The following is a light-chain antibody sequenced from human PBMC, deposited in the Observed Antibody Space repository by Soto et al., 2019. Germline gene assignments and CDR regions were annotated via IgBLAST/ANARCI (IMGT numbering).Light chain of an antibody. V-gene: IGLV2-14*01. CDR3: SSYTSSSTLV. CDR1: SSDFGAYNY. CDR2: EVT. Sequence: QSALTQPASVSGSPGQSITITCTGTSSDFGAYNYVSWYRQHPGKAPKLMISEVTNRPSGVSNRFSGSKSGSTASLTISGLQAEDEADYYGSSYTSSSTLVFGGGTKLTVL. J-gene: IGLJ3*02.